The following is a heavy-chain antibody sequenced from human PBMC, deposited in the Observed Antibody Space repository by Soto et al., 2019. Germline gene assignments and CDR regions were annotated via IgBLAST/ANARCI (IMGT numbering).Heavy chain of an antibody. CDR2: LSTDGSTA. D-gene: IGHD3-3*01. CDR1: GFIFSSYA. V-gene: IGHV3-30-3*01. CDR3: ARRYDLWIGYLAFGNPSDS. Sequence: QVQLVESGGGVVQSGRSLRLSCAASGFIFSSYAMNWVRQSPGRGPEWLAVLSTDGSTAYYADSVRGRFSISSDNSKSSLFLQMNGLRPEDTAVDYCARRYDLWIGYLAFGNPSDSWGQGTMVTVPS. J-gene: IGHJ5*01.